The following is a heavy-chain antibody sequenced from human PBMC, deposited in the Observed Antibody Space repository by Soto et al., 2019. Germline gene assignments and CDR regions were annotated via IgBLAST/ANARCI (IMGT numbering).Heavy chain of an antibody. D-gene: IGHD3-9*01. V-gene: IGHV4-34*01. CDR2: INHSGST. CDR3: ARIFPGLVTRYWYFDL. J-gene: IGHJ2*01. Sequence: QVQLQQWGAGLLKPSETLSLTCAVYGGSFSGYYWSWIRQPPGKGLEWIGEINHSGSTNYNPSRKSLDTISVDTSKNQFSLKLSSVTAAYTAVYYCARIFPGLVTRYWYFDLWGRGTLVTVSS. CDR1: GGSFSGYY.